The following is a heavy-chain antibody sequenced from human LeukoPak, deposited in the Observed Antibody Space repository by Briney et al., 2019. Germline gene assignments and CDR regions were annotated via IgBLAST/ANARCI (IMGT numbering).Heavy chain of an antibody. Sequence: PGGSLRLSCTASGFTFSNYNMNSVRQAPEKGLEWISYISSSGDTIYYADSVKGRFTISRDNAKNSLYLQMNSLRAEDTAVYYCAREPSRWETYFDYWGQGTLVTVSS. V-gene: IGHV3-48*03. CDR3: AREPSRWETYFDY. J-gene: IGHJ4*02. D-gene: IGHD1-26*01. CDR2: ISSSGDTI. CDR1: GFTFSNYN.